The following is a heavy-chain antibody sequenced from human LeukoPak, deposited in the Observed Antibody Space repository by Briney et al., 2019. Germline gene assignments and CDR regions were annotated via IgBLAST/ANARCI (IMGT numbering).Heavy chain of an antibody. D-gene: IGHD3-22*01. CDR3: ARYYYDSSGYYYFDY. Sequence: GGSLRLSCAASGFTFSDYYMSWIRQAPGKGLEWVSYISSSGSTIYCAASVKGRFTISRDNAKNSLYLQMNSLRAEDTAVYYCARYYYDSSGYYYFDYWGQGTLVTVSS. CDR2: ISSSGSTI. CDR1: GFTFSDYY. J-gene: IGHJ4*02. V-gene: IGHV3-11*01.